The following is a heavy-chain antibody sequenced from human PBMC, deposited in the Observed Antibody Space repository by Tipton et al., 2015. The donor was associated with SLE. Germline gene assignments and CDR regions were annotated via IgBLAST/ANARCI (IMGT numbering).Heavy chain of an antibody. J-gene: IGHJ3*01. V-gene: IGHV3-9*01. CDR2: ISWNRGII. D-gene: IGHD3-3*01. CDR1: GFKFDDYA. CDR3: AKDIKGRLRFLDPQGAFDL. Sequence: SLRLSCAAPGFKFDDYAIHWVRQAPGKGLEWVSCISWNRGIISYGDSVEGRFTISRDNARNSLYLQMTSLRPGDTAVYYCAKDIKGRLRFLDPQGAFDLWGQGTMVTVSS.